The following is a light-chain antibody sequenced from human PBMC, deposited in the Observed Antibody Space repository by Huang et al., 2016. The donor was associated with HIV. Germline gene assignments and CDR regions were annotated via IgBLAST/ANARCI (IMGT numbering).Light chain of an antibody. J-gene: IGKJ3*01. CDR3: QQSYNSPFT. Sequence: DIQVTQSPSSLSASVGDRVTITCRASHNINTYLNWYPHKPGKAPKLLIYAASNLQSGVPSRFSGDGSGTDFTLTIRRLERDDFATYFCQQSYNSPFTFGPGTKVHI. V-gene: IGKV1-39*01. CDR1: HNINTY. CDR2: AAS.